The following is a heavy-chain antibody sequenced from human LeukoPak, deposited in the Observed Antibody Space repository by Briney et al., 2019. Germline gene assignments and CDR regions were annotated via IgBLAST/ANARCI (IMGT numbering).Heavy chain of an antibody. V-gene: IGHV3-30*18. CDR2: ISYDGSNK. Sequence: PGRSLRLSCAASGFTFSSYVMHWVRQAPGKGLEWVAVISYDGSNKYYADSVKGRFTISRDNSKNTLYLQMNSLRAEDTAVYYCAKGLGSSGWYVAFDIWGQGTMVSVSS. CDR3: AKGLGSSGWYVAFDI. CDR1: GFTFSSYV. D-gene: IGHD6-19*01. J-gene: IGHJ3*02.